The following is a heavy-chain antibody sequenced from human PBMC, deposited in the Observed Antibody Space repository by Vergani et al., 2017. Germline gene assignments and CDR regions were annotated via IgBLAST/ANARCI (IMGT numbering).Heavy chain of an antibody. CDR1: GFTFSSYG. J-gene: IGHJ6*03. CDR2: ISYDGSNK. D-gene: IGHD1-26*01. CDR3: AKDVGPYSGSFWSYYYYYMDV. Sequence: VQLVESGGGLVQPGGSLRLSCAASGFTFSSYGMHWVRQAPGKGLEWVAVISYDGSNKYYADSVKGRFTISRDNSKNTLYLQMNSLRAEDTAVYYCAKDVGPYSGSFWSYYYYYMDVWGKGTTVTVSS. V-gene: IGHV3-30*18.